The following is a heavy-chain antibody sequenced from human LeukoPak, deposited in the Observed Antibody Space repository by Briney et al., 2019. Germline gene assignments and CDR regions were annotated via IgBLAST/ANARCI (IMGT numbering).Heavy chain of an antibody. CDR3: ARGFYGSGSYYNFAEFDY. J-gene: IGHJ4*02. D-gene: IGHD3-10*01. V-gene: IGHV1-3*01. Sequence: ASVKVSCKASGYTFTSYAMHWVRQAPGQRLEWMGWINAGNGNTKYSQKFQGRVTITRDTSASTAYMELSSLRSEDTAVYYCARGFYGSGSYYNFAEFDYWGQGTLVTVSS. CDR2: INAGNGNT. CDR1: GYTFTSYA.